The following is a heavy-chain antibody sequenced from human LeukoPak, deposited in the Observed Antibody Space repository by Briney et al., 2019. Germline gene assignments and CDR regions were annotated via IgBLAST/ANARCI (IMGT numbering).Heavy chain of an antibody. J-gene: IGHJ4*02. CDR3: ARAGFWYFDY. Sequence: PSQTLSLTCTVSGGSISSGSYYWSWIRQPAGKGLEWIGRIYTSGSTNYNASLKSRVTISVDTSKNQFSLNLSSVTAADPAVYYCARAGFWYFDYWGQGTLVTVSS. V-gene: IGHV4-61*02. CDR1: GGSISSGSYY. CDR2: IYTSGST. D-gene: IGHD3-3*01.